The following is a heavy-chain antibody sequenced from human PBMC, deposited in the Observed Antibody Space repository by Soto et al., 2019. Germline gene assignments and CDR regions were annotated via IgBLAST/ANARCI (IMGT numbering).Heavy chain of an antibody. CDR1: GDSVSNNNAA. CDR3: ARLIGDSWLDS. Sequence: SQTLSLTCAISGDSVSNNNAAWNCIRQSPSRGLEWLGRTYHRSKWYNDYTVSVKRRITINPDTSNNQLSLQLNSVTPDDTAVYYCARLIGDSWLDSWGQGTLVTVSS. J-gene: IGHJ5*01. V-gene: IGHV6-1*01. CDR2: TYHRSKWYN. D-gene: IGHD2-8*01.